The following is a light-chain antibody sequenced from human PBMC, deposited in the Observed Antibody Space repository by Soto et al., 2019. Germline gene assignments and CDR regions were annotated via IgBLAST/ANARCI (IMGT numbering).Light chain of an antibody. J-gene: IGKJ3*01. V-gene: IGKV3-11*01. CDR3: QQRSNWPPEVT. Sequence: EIVLTQSPDTLSLSPGERATLSCRASQSVRSSLAWYQQKPGQAPRLLIYDASNRATGIPARFSGSGSGTDCTLTNSSLEPEDFAVYYCQQRSNWPPEVTFGPGTKVDIK. CDR2: DAS. CDR1: QSVRSS.